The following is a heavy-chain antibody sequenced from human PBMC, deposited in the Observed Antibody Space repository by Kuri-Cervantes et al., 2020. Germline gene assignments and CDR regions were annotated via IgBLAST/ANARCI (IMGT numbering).Heavy chain of an antibody. CDR2: IDSSGGII. Sequence: GGSLRLSCAASGFTISDRYMSWIRRAPGKGLEWVSHIDSSGGIIEHADTVKGRFIISRDNAKNSLYLQMNSLRADNTAVYYCARHHSGTYYNGFDYWGQGTLVTVSS. V-gene: IGHV3-11*04. D-gene: IGHD3-10*01. J-gene: IGHJ4*02. CDR3: ARHHSGTYYNGFDY. CDR1: GFTISDRY.